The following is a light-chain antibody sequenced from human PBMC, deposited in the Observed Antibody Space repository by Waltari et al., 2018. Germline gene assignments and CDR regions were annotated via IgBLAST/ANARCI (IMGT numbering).Light chain of an antibody. CDR3: QQHYSTPLT. CDR2: WAS. Sequence: DIVMTQSPDSLAVSLGERATINCKSSQSVLYSSNNKNYLAWYQAKPGQPPKLLLSWASTREYGVPDRFSGSGSWTDFTLTISSLQAEDVAVYYCQQHYSTPLTFGGGTKVEIK. V-gene: IGKV4-1*01. CDR1: QSVLYSSNNKNY. J-gene: IGKJ4*01.